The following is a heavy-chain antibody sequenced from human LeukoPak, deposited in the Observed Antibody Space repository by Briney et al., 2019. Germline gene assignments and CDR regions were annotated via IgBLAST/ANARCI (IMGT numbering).Heavy chain of an antibody. CDR1: GFTFSSYS. Sequence: GGSLRLSCAASGFTFSSYSMNWVRQAPGKGLEWVSYISSSGSTIYYADSVKGRFTISRDNAKNSLYLQMNSLRAEDTAVYYCARGSYSSSYYYYYMDVWGKGTTVTVSS. V-gene: IGHV3-48*04. CDR3: ARGSYSSSYYYYYMDV. D-gene: IGHD6-6*01. CDR2: ISSSGSTI. J-gene: IGHJ6*03.